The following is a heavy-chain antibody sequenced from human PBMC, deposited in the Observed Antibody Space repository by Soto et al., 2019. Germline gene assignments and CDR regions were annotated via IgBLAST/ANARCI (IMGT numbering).Heavy chain of an antibody. V-gene: IGHV1-18*01. CDR3: ARIVLVPAAEVYYYYGMDV. CDR1: GYTFTSYG. Sequence: GASVKVSCKASGYTFTSYGISRVRQAPGQGLEWMGWISAYNGNTNYAQKLQGRVTMTTDTSTSTAYMELRSLRSDDTAVYYCARIVLVPAAEVYYYYGMDVWGQGTTVTVSS. D-gene: IGHD2-2*01. CDR2: ISAYNGNT. J-gene: IGHJ6*02.